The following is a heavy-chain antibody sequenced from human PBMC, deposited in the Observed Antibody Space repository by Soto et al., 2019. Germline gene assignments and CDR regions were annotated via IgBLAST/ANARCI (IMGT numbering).Heavy chain of an antibody. V-gene: IGHV1-2*04. Sequence: ASVKVSCKASGYTFTGYYMHWVRQAPGQGLEWMGWINPNSGGTNYAQKFQGWVTMTRDTSISTAYMELSRLRSDDTAVYYCARWISTAVTHGMDVWGQRTTVTVSS. D-gene: IGHD2-2*01. CDR1: GYTFTGYY. CDR2: INPNSGGT. CDR3: ARWISTAVTHGMDV. J-gene: IGHJ6*02.